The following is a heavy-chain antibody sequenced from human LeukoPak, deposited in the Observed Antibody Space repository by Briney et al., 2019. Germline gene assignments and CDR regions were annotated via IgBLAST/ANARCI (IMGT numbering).Heavy chain of an antibody. CDR1: GFTFSTYW. J-gene: IGHJ3*02. CDR3: ASRAAYSSSWSALDM. Sequence: GGPLRLSCAASGFTFSTYWMSWVRQAPGKGLEWVANIKQDGSEKYYVDSVKGRFTISRDNAKNSLYLQMNSLRAEDTAVYYCASRAAYSSSWSALDMWGQGTMLTVSS. CDR2: IKQDGSEK. D-gene: IGHD6-13*01. V-gene: IGHV3-7*01.